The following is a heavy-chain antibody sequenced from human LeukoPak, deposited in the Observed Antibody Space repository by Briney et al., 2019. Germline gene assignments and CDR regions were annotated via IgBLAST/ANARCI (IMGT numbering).Heavy chain of an antibody. D-gene: IGHD3-22*01. Sequence: ASVKVSCKASGGTFSSYAISWVRQAPGQGLEWMGGTIPIFGTANYAQKFQGRVTITTDESTSTAYMELSSLRSEDTAVYYCARAADSSGYSYYFDYWGQGTLVTVSS. CDR3: ARAADSSGYSYYFDY. CDR2: TIPIFGTA. CDR1: GGTFSSYA. J-gene: IGHJ4*02. V-gene: IGHV1-69*05.